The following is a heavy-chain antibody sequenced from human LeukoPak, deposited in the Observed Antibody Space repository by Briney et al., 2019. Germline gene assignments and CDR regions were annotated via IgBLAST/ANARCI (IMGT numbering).Heavy chain of an antibody. CDR1: GFTSRGYG. CDR2: IRYDGGTK. Sequence: GGSLRLSSAASGFTSRGYGTNWCRRALDKGLGGWAFIRYDGGTKSYADSVRGGFPISGDNSKNPLYLQMNSLRAEDTAVYYCAKDFIISIAVAGLFDYWGQGTLVTVSS. CDR3: AKDFIISIAVAGLFDY. D-gene: IGHD6-19*01. J-gene: IGHJ4*02. V-gene: IGHV3-30*02.